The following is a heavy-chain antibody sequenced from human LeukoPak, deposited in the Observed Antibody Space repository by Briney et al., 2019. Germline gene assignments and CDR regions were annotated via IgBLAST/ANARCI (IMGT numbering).Heavy chain of an antibody. D-gene: IGHD3-22*01. CDR3: AREPDNYYDSSGYYRTYAFDI. Sequence: ASVKVSCKASGYTFTSYTIHWVRQAPGQRLEWMGWINAGKGDTKYSQKFQGRVTITRDTSASTAYMELSSLRSEDTAVYYCAREPDNYYDSSGYYRTYAFDIWGQGTVVTVSS. CDR1: GYTFTSYT. CDR2: INAGKGDT. J-gene: IGHJ3*02. V-gene: IGHV1-3*01.